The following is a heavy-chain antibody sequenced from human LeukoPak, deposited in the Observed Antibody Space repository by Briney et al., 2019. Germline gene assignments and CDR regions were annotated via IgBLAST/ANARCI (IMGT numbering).Heavy chain of an antibody. CDR3: ARDGGYCSGGSCYFRIFDY. V-gene: IGHV1-2*02. D-gene: IGHD2-15*01. J-gene: IGHJ4*02. CDR1: GYTFTGNY. Sequence: ASVKVSCKASGYTFTGNYIHWVRQAPGQGLEWMGWINPNSGGTNYAQKFQGRVTMTRDTSISTAYMELSRLRSDDTAVYYCARDGGYCSGGSCYFRIFDYWGQGTLVTVSS. CDR2: INPNSGGT.